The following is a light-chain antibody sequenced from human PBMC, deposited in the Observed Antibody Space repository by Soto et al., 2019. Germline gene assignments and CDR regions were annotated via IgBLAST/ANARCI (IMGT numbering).Light chain of an antibody. CDR3: QQYSNWPLT. J-gene: IGKJ4*01. CDR1: QSVRSS. CDR2: GAS. Sequence: EIVSTQCPSTLSVSPGERATLSCRASQSVRSSFLAWYQQKPGQAPSLLIYGASTRATGIPARFSGSGSGTEFTLTINSLQSEDFAVYYCQQYSNWPLTFGGGTKV. V-gene: IGKV3-15*01.